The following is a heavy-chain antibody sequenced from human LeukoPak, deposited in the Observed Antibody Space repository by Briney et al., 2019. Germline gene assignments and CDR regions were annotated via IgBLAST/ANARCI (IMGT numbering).Heavy chain of an antibody. CDR2: IRWNSGSI. CDR1: GFTFDDYA. J-gene: IGHJ6*02. D-gene: IGHD3-22*01. CDR3: AKDTYYYDSSGPAPYGMDV. V-gene: IGHV3-9*01. Sequence: GGSLRLSCAASGFTFDDYAMHWVRQAPGKGLEWVSGIRWNSGSIGYADSVKGRFTISRDNAKNSLYLQMNSLRAEDTALYYCAKDTYYYDSSGPAPYGMDVWGQGTTVTVSS.